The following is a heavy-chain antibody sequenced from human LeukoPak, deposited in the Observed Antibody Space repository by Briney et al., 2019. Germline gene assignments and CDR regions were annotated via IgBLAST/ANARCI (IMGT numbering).Heavy chain of an antibody. J-gene: IGHJ4*02. CDR3: ARASGGLGIGY. V-gene: IGHV4-59*01. Sequence: PSETLSLTCTVSGGSISSYYWSWIRQPPGKGLEWIGYIYYSGSTNYNPSLKSRVTISVDTSKNQFSLKLSSVTAADTAVYYCARASGGLGIGYWGQGTLVTVSS. D-gene: IGHD1-26*01. CDR2: IYYSGST. CDR1: GGSISSYY.